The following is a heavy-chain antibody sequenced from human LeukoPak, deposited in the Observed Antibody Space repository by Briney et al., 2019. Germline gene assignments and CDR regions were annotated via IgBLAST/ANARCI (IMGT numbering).Heavy chain of an antibody. V-gene: IGHV7-4-1*02. J-gene: IGHJ4*02. Sequence: ASVKVSCKASGYTFTSYAMNWVRQAPGQGLEWMGWINTNTGNPTYAQGFTGRFVFSLDTSVSTAYLQISSLKAEDTAVYYCARLATSYGENEPDYWGQGTLVTVSS. CDR2: INTNTGNP. D-gene: IGHD5-18*01. CDR3: ARLATSYGENEPDY. CDR1: GYTFTSYA.